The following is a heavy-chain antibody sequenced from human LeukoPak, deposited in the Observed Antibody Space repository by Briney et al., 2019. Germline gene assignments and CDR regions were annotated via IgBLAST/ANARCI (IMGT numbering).Heavy chain of an antibody. CDR3: ANSNSTGAFDP. J-gene: IGHJ5*02. Sequence: ASVKVSCKASGYTFTSYYMHWVRQAPGQGLEWMGIINPSGGSTSYAQKFQGRVTMTRDTSTSTVYMELSSLRPEDTAVYYCANSNSTGAFDPWGQGTLVTVSS. D-gene: IGHD4-11*01. V-gene: IGHV1-46*01. CDR1: GYTFTSYY. CDR2: INPSGGST.